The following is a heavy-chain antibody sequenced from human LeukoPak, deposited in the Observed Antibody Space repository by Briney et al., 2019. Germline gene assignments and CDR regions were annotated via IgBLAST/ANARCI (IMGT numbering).Heavy chain of an antibody. Sequence: ASVTVSCKPSGYTFTSYYMHWVRQAPGQGLEWMGIINPSGGSTSYAQKFQGRVTMTRDTSTSTVYMELSSLRSEDTAVYYCARDSGDFWSGYYTSYYFDYWGQGTLVTVSS. CDR1: GYTFTSYY. J-gene: IGHJ4*02. V-gene: IGHV1-46*01. CDR2: INPSGGST. CDR3: ARDSGDFWSGYYTSYYFDY. D-gene: IGHD3-3*01.